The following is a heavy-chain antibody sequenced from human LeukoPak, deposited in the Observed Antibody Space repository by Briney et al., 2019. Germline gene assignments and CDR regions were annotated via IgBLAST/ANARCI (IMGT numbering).Heavy chain of an antibody. Sequence: GGSLRLSCAASGFTFSNHAMSRVRQAPGKGLEWVSTIGGSGSNTFYADSVKGRFTISRDNSKNTLYLQMNSLRAEDSAVYYCAKGGRFSSGWAYDYWGQGMLVTVSS. CDR3: AKGGRFSSGWAYDY. V-gene: IGHV3-23*01. CDR1: GFTFSNHA. CDR2: IGGSGSNT. J-gene: IGHJ4*02. D-gene: IGHD6-19*01.